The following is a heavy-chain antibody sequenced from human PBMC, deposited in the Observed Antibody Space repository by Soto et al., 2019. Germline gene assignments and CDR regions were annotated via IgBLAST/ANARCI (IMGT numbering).Heavy chain of an antibody. CDR2: LYWDDDE. V-gene: IGHV2-5*02. Sequence: QITLKESGPTLVKPTQTLTLTCTFSGFSLSTRGVGVGWIRQPPGKALEWLALLYWDDDEGYSPSLKSRLTITKDTSKIQVVLTVTNMDPVDTATYYCAHRPRGYSYYFDYWGQGTLVTVSS. CDR1: GFSLSTRGVG. CDR3: AHRPRGYSYYFDY. J-gene: IGHJ4*02. D-gene: IGHD5-18*01.